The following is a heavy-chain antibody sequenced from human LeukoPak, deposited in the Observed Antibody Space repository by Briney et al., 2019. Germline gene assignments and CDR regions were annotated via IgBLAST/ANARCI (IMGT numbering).Heavy chain of an antibody. CDR3: ARASGWSSYYYYYMDV. CDR1: GYTFTGYY. CDR2: NNPNSGGT. D-gene: IGHD6-19*01. Sequence: ASVKVSCKASGYTFTGYYMHWVRQAPGQGLEWMGRNNPNSGGTNYAQKFQGRVTMTRDTSISTAYMELSRLRSDDTAVYYCARASGWSSYYYYYMDVWGKGTTVTVSS. J-gene: IGHJ6*03. V-gene: IGHV1-2*06.